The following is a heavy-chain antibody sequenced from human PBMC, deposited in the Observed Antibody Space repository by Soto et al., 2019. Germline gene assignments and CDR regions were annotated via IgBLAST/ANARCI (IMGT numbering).Heavy chain of an antibody. CDR3: ARDPIDY. V-gene: IGHV1-2*02. J-gene: IGHJ4*02. CDR1: GYTFTSWY. CDR2: IHPNTGGT. Sequence: ASLRASCLRAGYTFTSWYIHWVRQAPGQGLEWMGWIHPNTGGTHYAQKFQGRFTMTRDRSIRTVYMELSTLTSDDTAVYYCARDPIDYWGQGTLVTVSS.